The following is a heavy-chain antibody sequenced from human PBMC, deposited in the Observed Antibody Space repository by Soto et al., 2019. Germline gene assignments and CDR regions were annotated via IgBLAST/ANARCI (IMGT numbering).Heavy chain of an antibody. V-gene: IGHV1-3*01. CDR2: INAGNGNT. D-gene: IGHD3-22*01. CDR1: GYTFTGYY. CDR3: ARDTYYYDSSGYGRPFDY. J-gene: IGHJ4*02. Sequence: GTSVKVSCKACGYTFTGYYMHWVRQAPGQGLEWMGWINAGNGNTKYSQKFQGRVTITRDTSASTAYMELSSLRSEDTAVYYCARDTYYYDSSGYGRPFDYWGQGTLVTVSS.